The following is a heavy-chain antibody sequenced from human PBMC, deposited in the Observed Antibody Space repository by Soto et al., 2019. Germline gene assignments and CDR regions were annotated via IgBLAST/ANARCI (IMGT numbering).Heavy chain of an antibody. CDR1: GYTFTSYG. Sequence: GASVKVSCKASGYTFTSYGISWVRQAPGQGLEWMGWISAYNGNTNYAQKLQGRVTMTTDTSTSTAYMELRSLRSDDTAVYYCALAAAGGFIYYGMDVWGQGTTVTVSS. CDR3: ALAAAGGFIYYGMDV. D-gene: IGHD6-13*01. V-gene: IGHV1-18*01. J-gene: IGHJ6*02. CDR2: ISAYNGNT.